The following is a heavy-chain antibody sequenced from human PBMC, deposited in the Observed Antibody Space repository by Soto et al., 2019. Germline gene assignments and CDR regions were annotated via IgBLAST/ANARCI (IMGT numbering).Heavy chain of an antibody. J-gene: IGHJ4*02. V-gene: IGHV3-48*04. CDR2: ISSGGNTK. Sequence: EVVLLQSGGDLVQPGGSLRLSCAASGFTFSDYAMTWVRQAPGKGLEWVSDISSGGNTKSYANSVKGRFTISRDNAKNSLYLEMNSLRPEDTAVYYCARVAYWGQGTLVTVSS. CDR3: ARVAY. CDR1: GFTFSDYA.